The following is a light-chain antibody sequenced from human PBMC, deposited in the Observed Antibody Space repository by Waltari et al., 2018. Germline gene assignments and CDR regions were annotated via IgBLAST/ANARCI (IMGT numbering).Light chain of an antibody. CDR1: QSVRKY. J-gene: IGKJ1*01. Sequence: EIVLTQSPGTLSLSQGERATLSCRASQSVRKYLAWYQQRPGQAPRLLIYDASTRATGSPDRFSGSGFGTDFSLTISRLEPEDFAVYYCQKYESLPATFGQGTKVEIK. V-gene: IGKV3-20*01. CDR2: DAS. CDR3: QKYESLPAT.